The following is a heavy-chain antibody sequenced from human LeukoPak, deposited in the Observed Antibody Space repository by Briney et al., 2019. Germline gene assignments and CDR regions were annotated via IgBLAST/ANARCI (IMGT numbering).Heavy chain of an antibody. D-gene: IGHD2-21*02. Sequence: GRSLRLSCAASGFTFSSYGMHWVRQAPGKGLEWVAVISYDGSNKYYADSVKGRFTISRDNSKNTLYLQMNSLRAEDTAVYYCARARGVTEFDYWGQGTLVTVSS. CDR3: ARARGVTEFDY. V-gene: IGHV3-30*03. CDR1: GFTFSSYG. J-gene: IGHJ4*02. CDR2: ISYDGSNK.